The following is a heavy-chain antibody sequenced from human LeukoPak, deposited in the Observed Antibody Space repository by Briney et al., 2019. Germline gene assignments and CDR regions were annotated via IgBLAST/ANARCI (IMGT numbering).Heavy chain of an antibody. Sequence: SETLSLTCAVYGGSFSGYYWSWIRQPPGKGLKWIGEIKHSGSTNYNPSLKSRVTISVDTSKNKFSLKLSSVTAADTDVYYCARGGTAMVTANDYWGQGTLVTVSS. CDR3: ARGGTAMVTANDY. CDR1: GGSFSGYY. J-gene: IGHJ4*02. D-gene: IGHD5-18*01. CDR2: IKHSGST. V-gene: IGHV4-34*01.